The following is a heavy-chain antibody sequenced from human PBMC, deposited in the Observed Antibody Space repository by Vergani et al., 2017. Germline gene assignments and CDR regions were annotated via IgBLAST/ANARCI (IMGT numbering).Heavy chain of an antibody. J-gene: IGHJ6*02. CDR2: ISGSGGST. D-gene: IGHD5-12*01. Sequence: ELQLLESGGDLVQPGGSLRLSCAASGFTFNHYAMNWVRQAPGKGLEWVSGISGSGGSTYYAGSVKGRFTISRDSSNNTLYLQMNSLSAGDTAVYYCAKANPRNSGYDYLYYYHAMDVWGQGTTVTVSS. V-gene: IGHV3-23*01. CDR3: AKANPRNSGYDYLYYYHAMDV. CDR1: GFTFNHYA.